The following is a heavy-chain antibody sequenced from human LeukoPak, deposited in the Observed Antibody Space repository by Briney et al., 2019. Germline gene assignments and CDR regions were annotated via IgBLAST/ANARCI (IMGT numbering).Heavy chain of an antibody. Sequence: GGSLRLSRAASGFTFDDYGMSWVRQAPGKGLEWVSGINWNGGSTGYADSVKGRFTISRDNAKNSLYLQMNSLRAEDTALYYCASLGQQEPPHWGQGTLVTVSS. D-gene: IGHD6-13*01. J-gene: IGHJ4*02. CDR1: GFTFDDYG. V-gene: IGHV3-20*04. CDR2: INWNGGST. CDR3: ASLGQQEPPH.